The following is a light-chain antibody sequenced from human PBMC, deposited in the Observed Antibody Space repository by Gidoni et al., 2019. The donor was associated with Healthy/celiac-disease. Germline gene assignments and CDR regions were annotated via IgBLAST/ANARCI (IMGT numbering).Light chain of an antibody. J-gene: IGKJ2*01. CDR2: AAS. CDR1: QSISSY. Sequence: DIHMTQSPSSLSASVGDRVTITCRASQSISSYLNWYQQKPGKAPKLLIYAASSLQSGVPSRFSGSGSGTDFTLTISSLQPEDFATYYCQQSYSTPGTFGQGTKLEIK. CDR3: QQSYSTPGT. V-gene: IGKV1-39*01.